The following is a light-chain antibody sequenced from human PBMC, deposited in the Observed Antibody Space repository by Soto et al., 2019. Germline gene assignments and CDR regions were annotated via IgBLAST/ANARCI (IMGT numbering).Light chain of an antibody. J-gene: IGLJ1*01. V-gene: IGLV2-14*01. CDR2: GVS. Sequence: QSVLTQPVSVSGSPGQSITISCSGTRSDIGSYNYVAWYQQFPGKTPKILIYGVSNRPSGVSSRFSGSKSGNTASLTISGLQAEDEADYYCISYTGSSTSYVFGSGTKVTVL. CDR3: ISYTGSSTSYV. CDR1: RSDIGSYNY.